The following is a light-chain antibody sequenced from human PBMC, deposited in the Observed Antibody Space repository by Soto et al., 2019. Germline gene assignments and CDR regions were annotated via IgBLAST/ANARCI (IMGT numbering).Light chain of an antibody. CDR3: QKYDILPSPT. CDR2: DAS. V-gene: IGKV1-33*01. Sequence: DIQMTQSPSSLSASVGDRVTITCQASQDISNYLNWYQQKPGKAPKLLIYDASNLETGVPSRFSGSGSGTDFTFTISSLQPEDIATHYSQKYDILPSPTFGR. J-gene: IGKJ4*01. CDR1: QDISNY.